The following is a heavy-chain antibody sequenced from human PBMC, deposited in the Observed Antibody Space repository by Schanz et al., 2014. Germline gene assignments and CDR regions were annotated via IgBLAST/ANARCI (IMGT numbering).Heavy chain of an antibody. Sequence: QVQLVQSGAEVKKPGSSMKVSCKASGGTFNSYTINWVRQAPGQGLEWMGSIIPILGIANYAQKIQGRVTITRDTLASTAYMEVSSLRSEDTAVYYCARSGSSNCYVFDYCGQGTLVTVST. CDR3: ARSGSSNCYVFDY. CDR2: IIPILGIA. V-gene: IGHV1-69*02. CDR1: GGTFNSYT. J-gene: IGHJ4*02. D-gene: IGHD6-13*01.